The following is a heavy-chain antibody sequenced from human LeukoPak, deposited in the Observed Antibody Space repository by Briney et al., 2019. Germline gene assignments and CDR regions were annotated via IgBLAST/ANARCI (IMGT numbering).Heavy chain of an antibody. CDR3: ATGFDIFDY. V-gene: IGHV4-39*07. D-gene: IGHD3-9*01. J-gene: IGHJ4*02. Sequence: SETLSLTCTVSGGSISSSSYYWGWIRQPPGKGLEWIGEINHSGSTNYNPSLKSRVTISVDTSKNQFSLKLSSVTAADTAVYYCATGFDIFDYWGQGTLVTVSS. CDR1: GGSISSSSYY. CDR2: INHSGST.